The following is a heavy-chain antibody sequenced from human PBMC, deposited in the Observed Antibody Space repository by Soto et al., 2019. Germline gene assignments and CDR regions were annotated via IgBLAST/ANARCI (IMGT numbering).Heavy chain of an antibody. Sequence: GGSLRLSCAASGFTLSSYLMSLVRQAPGKGLEWVASINEDGSEKYSVDSVKGRFTSSRDNARKSLYLQMNSLRAEDTAVYYCARGGWGFDYWGQGTQVTVSS. CDR1: GFTLSSYL. D-gene: IGHD6-19*01. CDR2: INEDGSEK. CDR3: ARGGWGFDY. V-gene: IGHV3-7*01. J-gene: IGHJ4*02.